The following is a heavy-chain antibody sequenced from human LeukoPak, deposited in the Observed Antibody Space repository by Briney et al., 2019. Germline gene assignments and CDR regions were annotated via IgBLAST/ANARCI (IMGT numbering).Heavy chain of an antibody. Sequence: PGGSLRLSCAASGFIVNNYYMGWVRQAPGKGLEWVANINQDGTDKYYVDSVKGRFTFSRDNAQNSLYLQMSSLRVEDTAVYYCVTYSAGLYKGLEFWGQGTQVTVSS. CDR3: VTYSAGLYKGLEF. CDR2: INQDGTDK. J-gene: IGHJ4*02. CDR1: GFIVNNYY. V-gene: IGHV3-7*03. D-gene: IGHD4-11*01.